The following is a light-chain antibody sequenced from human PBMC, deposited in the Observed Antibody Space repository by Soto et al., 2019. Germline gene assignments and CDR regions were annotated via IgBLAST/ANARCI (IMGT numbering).Light chain of an antibody. CDR1: NSDVGIYDF. J-gene: IGLJ1*01. CDR3: ISYTSDDVRYV. V-gene: IGLV2-14*01. CDR2: EVS. Sequence: QSVLTQPASVSETPGQSITISCTGSNSDVGIYDFVSWYQHHPGRAPKLIVSEVSHRPSGVSNRFSGSKSGNTASLTISGLQSEDEADYYCISYTSDDVRYVFGTGTKVTVL.